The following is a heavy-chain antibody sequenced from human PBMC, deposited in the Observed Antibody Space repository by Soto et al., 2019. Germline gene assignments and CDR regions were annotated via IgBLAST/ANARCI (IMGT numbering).Heavy chain of an antibody. CDR1: GFSFSDHS. J-gene: IGHJ4*02. Sequence: GGSLRLSCVGSGFSFSDHSMHWVRRAPGTGLQWLSYISSTGDSIHYADSVRGRFTVSRDNAKNSLFLRMNSLRDDDTAMYYCARLPKGSLVTAWGQGTLVTAPQ. CDR2: ISSTGDSI. CDR3: ARLPKGSLVTA. V-gene: IGHV3-48*02. D-gene: IGHD2-21*02.